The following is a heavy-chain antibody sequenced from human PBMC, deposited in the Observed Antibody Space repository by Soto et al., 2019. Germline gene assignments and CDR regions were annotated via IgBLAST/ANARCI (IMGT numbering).Heavy chain of an antibody. D-gene: IGHD6-19*01. Sequence: QVQLVESGGGVVQPGRSLRVSCAASGFTFSIYAMHWVRQAPGTGLEWVAVISYDGTKTYYADSVKGRLTISRDDSKNAGYLQMSSLRDEDRAVYYCAQGRGGRRQWVIGPVDYWGQGTLVTVSP. CDR1: GFTFSIYA. CDR3: AQGRGGRRQWVIGPVDY. J-gene: IGHJ4*02. CDR2: ISYDGTKT. V-gene: IGHV3-30*04.